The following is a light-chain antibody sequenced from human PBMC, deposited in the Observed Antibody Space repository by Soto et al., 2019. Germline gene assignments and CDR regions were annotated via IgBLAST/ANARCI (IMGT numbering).Light chain of an antibody. Sequence: EIVLTQSPATLSLSPGERATLSCRASQSVSSYLAWYQQKPGQAPRLLIYDASNRATGIPARFSGCGSGTDFTLTIRSLEPEDFAVYYCQQRSNWPLTFGGGTKVEIK. V-gene: IGKV3-11*01. CDR3: QQRSNWPLT. J-gene: IGKJ4*01. CDR1: QSVSSY. CDR2: DAS.